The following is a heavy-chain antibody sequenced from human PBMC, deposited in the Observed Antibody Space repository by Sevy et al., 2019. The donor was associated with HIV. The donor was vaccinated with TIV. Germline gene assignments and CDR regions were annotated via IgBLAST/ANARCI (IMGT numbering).Heavy chain of an antibody. V-gene: IGHV3-48*03. Sequence: GGSLRLSCAASGFSFSGYAIHWVRQAPGKGLEWVSYISSSGSTIYYADSVKGRFTISRDNAKNSLYLQMNSLRAEDTAVYYCARDSSSWYGDFDYWGQGTLVTVSS. CDR2: ISSSGSTI. J-gene: IGHJ4*02. CDR1: GFSFSGYA. D-gene: IGHD6-13*01. CDR3: ARDSSSWYGDFDY.